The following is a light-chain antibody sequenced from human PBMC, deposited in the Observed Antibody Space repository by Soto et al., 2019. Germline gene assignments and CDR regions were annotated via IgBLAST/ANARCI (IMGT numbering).Light chain of an antibody. J-gene: IGLJ3*02. V-gene: IGLV2-14*03. Sequence: QSALTQPAFVSGSPGQSITISCTGTSSDVGGYNWVSWYQQHPGKAPKLMVCDVTIRPSGVSNRFSGSKSGNTASLTISGLQTEDEADYYCSSYSSTNSVVFGGGTQLTVL. CDR2: DVT. CDR3: SSYSSTNSVV. CDR1: SSDVGGYNW.